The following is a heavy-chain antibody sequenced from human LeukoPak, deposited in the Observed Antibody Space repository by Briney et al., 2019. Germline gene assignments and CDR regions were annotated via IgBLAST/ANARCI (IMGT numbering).Heavy chain of an antibody. V-gene: IGHV3-30-3*01. CDR3: ARGHGGYSYGYPPHDY. J-gene: IGHJ4*02. CDR2: ISYDGSNK. D-gene: IGHD5-18*01. CDR1: GFTFSSYA. Sequence: GGSLRLSCAASGFTFSSYAMHWVRQAPGKGLEWVAVISYDGSNKYYADSEKGRFTISRDNSKNTLYLQMNSLRAEDTAVYYCARGHGGYSYGYPPHDYWGQGTLVTVSS.